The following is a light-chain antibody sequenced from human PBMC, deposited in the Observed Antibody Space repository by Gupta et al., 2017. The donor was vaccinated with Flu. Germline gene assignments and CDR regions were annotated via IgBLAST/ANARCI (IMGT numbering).Light chain of an antibody. CDR3: FAMDSSANCLV. J-gene: IGLJ2*01. Sequence: SYELTQPPSVSVSPGQTARHTCYGDALSKKYAYWYQQKSGPAPVLVIYDDTQRPSGIPTRFSGSKSGTMASLAISEDQLEDEADYYCFAMDSSANCLVFGGGTKVTVL. CDR2: DDT. V-gene: IGLV3-10*01. CDR1: ALSKKY.